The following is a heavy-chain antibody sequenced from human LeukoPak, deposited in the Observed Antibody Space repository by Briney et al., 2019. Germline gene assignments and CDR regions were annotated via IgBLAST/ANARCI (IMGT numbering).Heavy chain of an antibody. CDR2: ISYSGST. CDR3: ARHRRNYYGTGGSPFDF. Sequence: SETLSLTCTVSGGSINNYYWTWIRQPPGKGLEWIGHISYSGSTNYSPSLKSRLTISVDTSKSQFSLKLRSVTAADTAVYFCARHRRNYYGTGGSPFDFWGQGILVTVSS. J-gene: IGHJ4*02. CDR1: GGSINNYY. V-gene: IGHV4-59*08. D-gene: IGHD3-10*01.